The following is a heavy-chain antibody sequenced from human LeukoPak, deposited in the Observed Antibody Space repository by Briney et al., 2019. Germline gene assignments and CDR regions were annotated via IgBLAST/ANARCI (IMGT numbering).Heavy chain of an antibody. CDR2: ITYSGST. Sequence: SETLSLTCTVSGGSISDYYWTWIRQPPGKRLEWIGYITYSGSTDYNPSLKSRVSVSVDTSKNQFSLKVNSVTAADTAVYYCSRRGRAGAATPFDYWGQGTLVTVSS. V-gene: IGHV4-59*08. CDR3: SRRGRAGAATPFDY. CDR1: GGSISDYY. J-gene: IGHJ4*02. D-gene: IGHD3-16*01.